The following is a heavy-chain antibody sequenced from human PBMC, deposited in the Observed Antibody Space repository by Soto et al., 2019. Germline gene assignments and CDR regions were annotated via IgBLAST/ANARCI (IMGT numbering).Heavy chain of an antibody. V-gene: IGHV3-33*01. Sequence: CSLRLSCAASGFTFSSYGMHWVRQAPGNGLEWVAFIWHDGGNKFYAESVKGRFTISRDNSKNTLYLQMTSLSAEDTAMYYCARDGDVNTGFGKDYWGQGTLVTVSS. CDR2: IWHDGGNK. CDR3: ARDGDVNTGFGKDY. J-gene: IGHJ4*02. CDR1: GFTFSSYG. D-gene: IGHD3-16*01.